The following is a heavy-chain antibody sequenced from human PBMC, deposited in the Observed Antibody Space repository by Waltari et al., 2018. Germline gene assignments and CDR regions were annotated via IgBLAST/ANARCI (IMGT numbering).Heavy chain of an antibody. J-gene: IGHJ3*02. Sequence: QVQLVESGGGVVQPGRSLRLSCAASGFTFNSYAMHWVRQAPGKGVGGVAVISYDGRNKYYAASVKGRFTISRDNSKNTLYLQMNSLRAEDTAVYYCAREGGRYYDVFDIWGQGTMVTVSS. CDR2: ISYDGRNK. V-gene: IGHV3-30*04. CDR3: AREGGRYYDVFDI. D-gene: IGHD3-10*01. CDR1: GFTFNSYA.